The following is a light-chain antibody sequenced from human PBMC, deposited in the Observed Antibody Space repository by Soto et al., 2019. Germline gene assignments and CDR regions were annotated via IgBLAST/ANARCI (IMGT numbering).Light chain of an antibody. J-gene: IGKJ1*01. CDR2: SAS. CDR1: QNLGTLY. V-gene: IGKV3-20*01. CDR3: QQYAGSPRT. Sequence: DIVLTTSPGTLSLSPGARGTLSCRASQNLGTLYLAWFQQKSGQAPRLLIXSASRRATGIPDRFTGSGSGTDFTLTINRVEPEDFAVYFCQQYAGSPRTFGQGTKV.